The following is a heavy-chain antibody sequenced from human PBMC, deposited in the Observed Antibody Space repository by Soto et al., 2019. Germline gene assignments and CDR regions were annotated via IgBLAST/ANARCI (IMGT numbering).Heavy chain of an antibody. CDR2: IYVSGAT. CDR3: AREVSFSDYGGTSNSFDP. CDR1: GDAITGNY. V-gene: IGHV4-4*07. J-gene: IGHJ5*02. Sequence: QLQESGPGLMTPSETLSLTCSVTGDAITGNYWSWIRQPAGKGLEWIGRIYVSGATNYNPSHMGRVSMSVDTSINYFYLKLSSVTAADTAVYYCAREVSFSDYGGTSNSFDPWGRGTLVTVSS. D-gene: IGHD3-16*01.